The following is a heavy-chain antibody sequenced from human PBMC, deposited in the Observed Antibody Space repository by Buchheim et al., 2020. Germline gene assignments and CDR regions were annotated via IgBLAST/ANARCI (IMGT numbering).Heavy chain of an antibody. D-gene: IGHD1-1*01. J-gene: IGHJ4*02. Sequence: VQLVESGGGLVQPGGSLRRSCAASGFTFSDLWMHWVRQTPGKGLMWVSRINSDGSSTIYGESVKGRFTVSRDNAKNTLYLQMNSLRAEDTGVYYCARDPLLNGGTLDYWGQGT. CDR2: INSDGSST. V-gene: IGHV3-74*01. CDR3: ARDPLLNGGTLDY. CDR1: GFTFSDLW.